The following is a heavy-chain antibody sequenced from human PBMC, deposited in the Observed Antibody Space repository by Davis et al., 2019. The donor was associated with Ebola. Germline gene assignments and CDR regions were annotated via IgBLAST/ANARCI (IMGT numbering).Heavy chain of an antibody. CDR3: AKAPGSMIVVSFDY. CDR1: GFTFSSYA. CDR2: ISGNGGST. D-gene: IGHD3-22*01. V-gene: IGHV3-23*01. J-gene: IGHJ4*02. Sequence: PGGSLRLSCAASGFTFSSYAMNWVRQAPGKGLEWVSTISGNGGSTYYADSVKGRFTISRDNSKNTLYLQMNSLRAEDTAVYYCAKAPGSMIVVSFDYWGQGTLVTVSS.